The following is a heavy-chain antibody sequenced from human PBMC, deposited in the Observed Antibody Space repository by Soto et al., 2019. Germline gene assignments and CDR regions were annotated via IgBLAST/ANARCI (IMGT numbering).Heavy chain of an antibody. D-gene: IGHD2-2*01. Sequence: QVQLVQSGAEVKKPGSSVKVSCKASGGTFSSYAISWVRQAPGQGLEWMGGIIPIFGTANYAQKFQGRVTITADKSTSTAYMELSSLRSEDTAVYYCARPIRDCSITSCYRAPYYGMDVWGQGTTVTVSS. CDR1: GGTFSSYA. J-gene: IGHJ6*02. CDR3: ARPIRDCSITSCYRAPYYGMDV. CDR2: IIPIFGTA. V-gene: IGHV1-69*06.